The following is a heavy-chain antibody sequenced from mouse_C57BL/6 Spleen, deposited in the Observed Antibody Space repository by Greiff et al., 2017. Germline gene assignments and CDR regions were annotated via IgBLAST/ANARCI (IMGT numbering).Heavy chain of an antibody. J-gene: IGHJ4*01. D-gene: IGHD2-4*01. Sequence: VQLQQPGAELVRPGSSVKLSCKASGYTFTSYWMHWVKQRPIQGLEWIGNIDPSDSETPYNQKFKDKATLTVDKSSSTAYMQLSSLTSEDSAVYYCARGDYDGGNAMDYWGQGTSVTVSS. V-gene: IGHV1-52*01. CDR2: IDPSDSET. CDR1: GYTFTSYW. CDR3: ARGDYDGGNAMDY.